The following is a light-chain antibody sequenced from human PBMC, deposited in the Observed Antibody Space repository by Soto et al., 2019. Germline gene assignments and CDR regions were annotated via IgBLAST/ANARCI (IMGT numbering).Light chain of an antibody. V-gene: IGKV3-11*01. J-gene: IGKJ5*01. Sequence: EIVLTQSPGTLSLSPGERATLSLRSSQSVSNNYLSWYQQKPGQAPRLLIYDASNRATGIPARFSGSGSGTDFTLTISSLEPEDFAVYYCQQRSNWPPITFGQGTRLEI. CDR3: QQRSNWPPIT. CDR1: QSVSNNY. CDR2: DAS.